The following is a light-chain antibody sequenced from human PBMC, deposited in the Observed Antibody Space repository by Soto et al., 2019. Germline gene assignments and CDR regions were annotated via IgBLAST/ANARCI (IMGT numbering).Light chain of an antibody. CDR2: GAS. J-gene: IGKJ4*01. Sequence: EIVLTQSPATPSVSPGDRATLSCRASESVSSNVAWYQQKPGQTPRLLIYGASSRATGIPDRFSGSGSGTDGTITISRLEKEDGAVYYCQQYGSSTLTFGGGTKVDIK. V-gene: IGKV3-20*01. CDR1: ESVSSN. CDR3: QQYGSSTLT.